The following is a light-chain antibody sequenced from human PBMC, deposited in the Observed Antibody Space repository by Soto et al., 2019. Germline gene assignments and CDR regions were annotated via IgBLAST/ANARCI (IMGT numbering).Light chain of an antibody. J-gene: IGKJ3*01. Sequence: EIVMTQSPATLSVSPGERATFSCGASQSVSSNLAWYQQKPGQAPRLLIYGASTRATGIPARFSGSGSGTEFTLTISSLQSEDFAVYYCQQYNNWPFTFGPGPKWIS. CDR1: QSVSSN. CDR2: GAS. CDR3: QQYNNWPFT. V-gene: IGKV3-15*01.